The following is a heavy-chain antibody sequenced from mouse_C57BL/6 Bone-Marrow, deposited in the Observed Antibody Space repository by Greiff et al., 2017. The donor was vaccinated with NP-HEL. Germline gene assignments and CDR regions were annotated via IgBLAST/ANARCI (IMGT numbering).Heavy chain of an antibody. CDR1: GYTFTDYE. CDR2: IDPDTGGT. J-gene: IGHJ3*01. V-gene: IGHV1-15*01. CDR3: TRYRSSNLAY. Sequence: QVQLKQSGAELVRPGASVTLSCKASGYTFTDYEMHWVKQTPVHGLEWIGAIDPDTGGTAYNQKFKGKAILTADKSSSTADMELRSLTSEDSAVYYCTRYRSSNLAYWGQGTLVTVSA.